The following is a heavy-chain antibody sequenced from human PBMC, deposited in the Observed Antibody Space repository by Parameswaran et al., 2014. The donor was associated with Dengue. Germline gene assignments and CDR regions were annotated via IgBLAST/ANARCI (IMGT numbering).Heavy chain of an antibody. CDR3: ARNYYYDSGSPIRPSDY. D-gene: IGHD3-10*01. Sequence: VRQAPGKGLECVSGISGSGGSTYYADSVKGRFTISRDNSKNTLYLQMNSLRAEDTAVYYCARNYYYDSGSPIRPSDYWGQGTLVTVSS. J-gene: IGHJ4*02. V-gene: IGHV3-23*01. CDR2: ISGSGGST.